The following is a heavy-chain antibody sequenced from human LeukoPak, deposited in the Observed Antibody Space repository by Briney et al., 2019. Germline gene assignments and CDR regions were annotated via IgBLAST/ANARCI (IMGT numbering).Heavy chain of an antibody. J-gene: IGHJ5*02. Sequence: SVKVSCKASGGTFSSYAISWVRQAPGQGLEWMGRIIPILGIANYAQKFQGRVTITADKSTSTAYMELSSLRSEDTAVYYCAGYYDSSGYYYSLRWFDPWGQGTLVTVSS. CDR3: AGYYDSSGYYYSLRWFDP. CDR2: IIPILGIA. D-gene: IGHD3-22*01. CDR1: GGTFSSYA. V-gene: IGHV1-69*04.